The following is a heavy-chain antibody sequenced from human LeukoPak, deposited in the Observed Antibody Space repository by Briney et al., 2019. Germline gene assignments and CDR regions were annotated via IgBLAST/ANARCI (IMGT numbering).Heavy chain of an antibody. Sequence: PGGSLRLSCAASGFAFSSYSMNWVRQAPGKGLEWVSYINTIGSAKTYADSVKGRFTISRDNAKNSLSLQMNSLRDDDTAVYYCAREGFYSGYDRWGQGTLVTVS. D-gene: IGHD5-12*01. CDR1: GFAFSSYS. CDR2: INTIGSAK. J-gene: IGHJ4*02. V-gene: IGHV3-48*02. CDR3: AREGFYSGYDR.